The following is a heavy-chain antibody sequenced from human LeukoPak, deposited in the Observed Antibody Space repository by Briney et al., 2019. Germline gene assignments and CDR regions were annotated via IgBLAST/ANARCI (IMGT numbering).Heavy chain of an antibody. V-gene: IGHV3-11*04. Sequence: GGSLRLRCAASGFTFSDYYMSWIRQAPRKGLEWVAYISSSGSTIYYADSVKGRFTISRDNAKNSLYLQVKSVNDEDRASFVSARVPVSDAFDLWGQGTMVTVSS. CDR2: ISSSGSTI. D-gene: IGHD5/OR15-5a*01. CDR1: GFTFSDYY. J-gene: IGHJ3*01. CDR3: ARVPVSDAFDL.